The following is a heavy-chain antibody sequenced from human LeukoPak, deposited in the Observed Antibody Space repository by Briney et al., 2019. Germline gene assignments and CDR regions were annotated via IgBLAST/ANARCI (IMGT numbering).Heavy chain of an antibody. CDR1: GFTCSSYW. J-gene: IGHJ4*02. CDR2: IKQDGSEK. CDR3: ARDTRVLGPFFAY. Sequence: GGSLRLSCAASGFTCSSYWMSWVRQAPGKGLEWVANIKQDGSEKYYVDSVKGRFTISRDNAENSLYLQMNSLRAEDTAVYYCARDTRVLGPFFAYWGQGTLVTVSS. D-gene: IGHD1-1*01. V-gene: IGHV3-7*01.